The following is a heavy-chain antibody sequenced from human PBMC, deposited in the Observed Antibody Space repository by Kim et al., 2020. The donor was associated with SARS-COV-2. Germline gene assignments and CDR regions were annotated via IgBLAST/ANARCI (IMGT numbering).Heavy chain of an antibody. D-gene: IGHD2-15*01. Sequence: SVKVSCKASGGTFSSYAISWVRQAPGQGLEWMGRIIPILGIANYAQKFQGRVTITADKSTSTAYMELSSLRSEDTAVYYCARDADSYCSGGSCSDYWGQGTLVTVSS. CDR3: ARDADSYCSGGSCSDY. V-gene: IGHV1-69*04. J-gene: IGHJ4*02. CDR2: IIPILGIA. CDR1: GGTFSSYA.